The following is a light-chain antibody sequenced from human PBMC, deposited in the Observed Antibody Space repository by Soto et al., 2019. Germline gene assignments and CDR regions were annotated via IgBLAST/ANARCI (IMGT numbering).Light chain of an antibody. J-gene: IGKJ4*01. V-gene: IGKV3-20*01. CDR2: GAS. CDR3: QQYGRTPLT. Sequence: EIVLTQSLGTLSLSPGERATLSCRASQSVSRNYIAWYRQKPGQAPRLLIYGASSRAPGIPDRFGGSGSGTDFTLTISRLEPEDFAVYYCQQYGRTPLTFGGGTKVEI. CDR1: QSVSRNY.